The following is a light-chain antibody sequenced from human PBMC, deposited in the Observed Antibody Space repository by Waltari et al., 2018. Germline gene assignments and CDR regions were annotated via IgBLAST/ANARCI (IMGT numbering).Light chain of an antibody. CDR1: QSISSW. J-gene: IGKJ3*01. CDR2: KAS. Sequence: DIQMTQSPSTLSASVGDRVTITCRASQSISSWLAWYQQKPGKAPKLLIYKASSLESGVPSRFSGSGSGTEFTLTISSLQPDDFATYYCQQYNSYSPVGFTFGPGTKVDIK. V-gene: IGKV1-5*03. CDR3: QQYNSYSPVGFT.